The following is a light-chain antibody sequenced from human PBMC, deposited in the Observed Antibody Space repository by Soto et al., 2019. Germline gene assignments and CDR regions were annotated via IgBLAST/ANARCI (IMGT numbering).Light chain of an antibody. CDR2: DAT. J-gene: IGKJ4*01. V-gene: IGKV3-11*01. Sequence: EIVLTQSPATLSLSPGERATLSCRASQSVTWYLAWYHQKPGQAPSLLIYDATNRATGIPARFSGSGSGTDFTLTISILEPEDFAVYYCQQRTNWLTFGGGTRVEI. CDR1: QSVTWY. CDR3: QQRTNWLT.